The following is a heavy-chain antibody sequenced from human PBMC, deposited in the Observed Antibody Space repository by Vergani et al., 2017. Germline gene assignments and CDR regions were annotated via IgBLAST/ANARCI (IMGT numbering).Heavy chain of an antibody. CDR3: ARDGPMGAYCSSTSCYTDFDY. J-gene: IGHJ4*02. V-gene: IGHV3-33*01. CDR2: IWYDGSNK. CDR1: GFTFSSYG. D-gene: IGHD2-2*02. Sequence: QVQLVESGGGVVQPGRSLRLSCAASGFTFSSYGMHWVRQAPGKGLEWVAVIWYDGSNKYYADSVKGRFTISRDNSKNTLYLQMNSLRAEDTAVYYCARDGPMGAYCSSTSCYTDFDYWGQGTLVTVSS.